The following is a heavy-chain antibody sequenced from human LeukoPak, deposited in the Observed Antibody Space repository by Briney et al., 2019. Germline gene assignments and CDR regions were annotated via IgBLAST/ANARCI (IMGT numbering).Heavy chain of an antibody. D-gene: IGHD3-10*01. CDR3: TTDAPFYGSGSYFSDFQH. V-gene: IGHV3-15*01. J-gene: IGHJ1*01. Sequence: GGSLRLSCAASEFTFSYACMSWVRQAPGKGLEWVGRIKSKTDGGTTDHAAPVKGRFTISRDDSKKTLYLQMNSLKTEDTGVYYCTTDAPFYGSGSYFSDFQHWGQGTLVIVSS. CDR2: IKSKTDGGTT. CDR1: EFTFSYAC.